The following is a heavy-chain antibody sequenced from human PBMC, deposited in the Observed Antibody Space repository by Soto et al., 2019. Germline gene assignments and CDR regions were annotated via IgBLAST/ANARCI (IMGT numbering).Heavy chain of an antibody. V-gene: IGHV3-11*01. CDR1: GFTFSDYD. CDR3: ARSWDGYYYRVRSFDH. Sequence: PWGTLRLSCAASGFTFSDYDMSRIRQAPGKGLEWVSYIGSSGSTIYYTDPVTSRSTISRDNANNSLYLRMNSLRAEDAAVYYCARSWDGYYYRVRSFDHWGQGTLVSVSS. CDR2: IGSSGSTI. J-gene: IGHJ4*01. D-gene: IGHD5-12*01.